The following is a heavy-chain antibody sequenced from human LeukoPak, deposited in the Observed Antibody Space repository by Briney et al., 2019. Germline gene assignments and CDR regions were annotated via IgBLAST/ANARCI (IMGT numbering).Heavy chain of an antibody. CDR3: ARGIPFSY. J-gene: IGHJ4*02. CDR2: IYHSGST. CDR1: GGSISSYY. D-gene: IGHD2-21*01. Sequence: SETLSLTCTVSGGSISSYYWSWIRQPPGKGLEWIGYIYHSGSTYYNPSLKSRVTISVDRSKNQFSLKLSSVTAADTAVYYCARGIPFSYWGQGTLVTVSS. V-gene: IGHV4-59*12.